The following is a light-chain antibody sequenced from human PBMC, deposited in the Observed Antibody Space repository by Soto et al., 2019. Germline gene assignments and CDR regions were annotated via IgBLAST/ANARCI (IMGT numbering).Light chain of an antibody. J-gene: IGKJ1*01. V-gene: IGKV1-5*01. CDR3: QQYSSSSEWT. CDR2: DAY. Sequence: DIQMTQSPSTLSASVGDRVSITCRASQSISSWLAWYQQKPGKAPKLLIYDAYSMESGVPSRFSGSGSGTEFTLTISSLQPDDFATYYCQQYSSSSEWTFGQGTKVDIK. CDR1: QSISSW.